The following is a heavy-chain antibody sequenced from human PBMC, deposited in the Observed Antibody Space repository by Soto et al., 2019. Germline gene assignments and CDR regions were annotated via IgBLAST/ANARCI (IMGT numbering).Heavy chain of an antibody. J-gene: IGHJ6*02. Sequence: QVQLVQSGAEVKKPGSSVKVSCKASGGTFSSYAISWVRQALGQGLEWMGGIIPIFGTANYAQKFQGRVTITADESTSTDYMELSSLRSEDTAVYYCATPPEGGTAYYYCGMDVWGQGTTVTVSS. D-gene: IGHD3-16*01. CDR2: IIPIFGTA. CDR1: GGTFSSYA. CDR3: ATPPEGGTAYYYCGMDV. V-gene: IGHV1-69*12.